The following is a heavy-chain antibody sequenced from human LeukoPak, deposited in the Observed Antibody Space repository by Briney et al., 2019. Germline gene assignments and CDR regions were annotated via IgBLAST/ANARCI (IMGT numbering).Heavy chain of an antibody. CDR2: IYYSGST. CDR1: GASISSSY. V-gene: IGHV4-59*01. D-gene: IGHD6-19*01. CDR3: ARDTQWLGLDY. J-gene: IGHJ4*02. Sequence: SSETLSLTCSVSGASISSSYWSWIRQPPGKGLEWIGYIYYSGSTNYNPSLKSRVTISVDTSKNQFSLKLSSVTAADTAVYYCARDTQWLGLDYWGQGTLVTVSS.